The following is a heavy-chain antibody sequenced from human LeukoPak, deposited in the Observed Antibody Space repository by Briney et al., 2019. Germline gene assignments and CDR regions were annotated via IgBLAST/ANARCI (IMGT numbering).Heavy chain of an antibody. V-gene: IGHV3-11*06. CDR2: ISSSSDYI. CDR3: ASTLWPYDAFDI. D-gene: IGHD3-16*01. J-gene: IGHJ3*02. CDR1: GFSFTDFY. Sequence: GGSLRLSCVASGFSFTDFYMSWSRHAPGKGLGRVSYISSSSDYITYADSVDGRFTISRDTAKNSLYLKMNSLRAGDTAVYYCASTLWPYDAFDIWGQGTMVTVSS.